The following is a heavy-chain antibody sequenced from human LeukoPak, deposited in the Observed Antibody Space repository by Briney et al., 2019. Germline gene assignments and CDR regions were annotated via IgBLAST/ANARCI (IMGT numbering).Heavy chain of an antibody. CDR1: GGSISSYY. J-gene: IGHJ4*02. V-gene: IGHV4-59*01. Sequence: SETLSLTCTVSGGSISSYYWSWIRQPPGKGLEWIGYIFYSGSTNYNPSLKSRVTISVDTSKNQFSLKLSSVTAADTAVYYCARYSAWYGGADYWGQGTLVIVSS. CDR3: ARYSAWYGGADY. D-gene: IGHD6-19*01. CDR2: IFYSGST.